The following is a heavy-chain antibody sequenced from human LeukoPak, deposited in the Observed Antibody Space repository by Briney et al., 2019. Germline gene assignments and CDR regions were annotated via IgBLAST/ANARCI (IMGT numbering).Heavy chain of an antibody. J-gene: IGHJ4*02. V-gene: IGHV3-33*01. CDR2: IWNDGGYK. CDR3: ARSPRWGYFDY. D-gene: IGHD4-23*01. Sequence: PERSLRLSCAASGFTFSSYGMHWVRQAPGKGLEWVAVIWNDGGYKYYADSVKGRFTISRDNSKNTLYLQMNSLRAEDTAVYYCARSPRWGYFDYWGQGTLVTVSS. CDR1: GFTFSSYG.